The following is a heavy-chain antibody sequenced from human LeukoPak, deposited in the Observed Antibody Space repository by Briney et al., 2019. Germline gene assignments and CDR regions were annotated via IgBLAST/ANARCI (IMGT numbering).Heavy chain of an antibody. Sequence: WGSLRLSCVASGFTFDDYGISWVRKAPGKGLEWVSAISGSGDSTYYADSVKGRFTISRDNSKNTLYLQMNSLRAEDTAVYYCARDQGGEQSYWGQGTLVTVSS. CDR2: ISGSGDST. CDR3: ARDQGGEQSY. V-gene: IGHV3-23*01. CDR1: GFTFDDYG. D-gene: IGHD3-16*01. J-gene: IGHJ4*02.